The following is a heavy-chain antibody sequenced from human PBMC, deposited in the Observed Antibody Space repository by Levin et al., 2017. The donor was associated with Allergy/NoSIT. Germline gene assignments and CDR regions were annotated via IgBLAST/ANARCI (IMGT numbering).Heavy chain of an antibody. V-gene: IGHV3-74*01. CDR2: INSDGSST. Sequence: GESLKISCAASGFTFSSYWMHWVRQAPGKGLVWVSRINSDGSSTSYADSVKGRFTISRDNAKNTLYLQMNSLRAEDTAVYYCARAPADYDSSGYYQLYYYYYGMDVWGQGTTVTVSS. J-gene: IGHJ6*02. CDR3: ARAPADYDSSGYYQLYYYYYGMDV. CDR1: GFTFSSYW. D-gene: IGHD3-22*01.